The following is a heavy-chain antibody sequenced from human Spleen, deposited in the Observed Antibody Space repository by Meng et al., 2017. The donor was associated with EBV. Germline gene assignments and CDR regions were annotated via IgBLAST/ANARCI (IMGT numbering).Heavy chain of an antibody. Sequence: QVQLVQSGAEVKKPGASVKVSCKASGYTFTNYHMNWGRQAPGQGLEWMGKINPSGGSTSYAQNLQGRVNMTRDTSTSTVYMELSSLRSEDTAVYYCARELGSGNQLALFDYWGQGALVTVSS. D-gene: IGHD1-26*01. V-gene: IGHV1-46*01. J-gene: IGHJ4*02. CDR2: INPSGGST. CDR1: GYTFTNYH. CDR3: ARELGSGNQLALFDY.